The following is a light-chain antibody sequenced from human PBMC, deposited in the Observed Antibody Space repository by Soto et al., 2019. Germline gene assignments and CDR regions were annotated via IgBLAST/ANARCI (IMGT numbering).Light chain of an antibody. J-gene: IGKJ1*01. CDR2: GAS. CDR3: LQHNSYPWT. CDR1: QSVSNNY. Sequence: EIVLTQSPGTLSLSPGERATLSCRASQSVSNNYLAWYQQKPGQAPRLLIYGASNRATGIPDRFSGSGYGTDFTLTISSLQPEDFATYYCLQHNSYPWTFGQGTKVDIK. V-gene: IGKV3-20*01.